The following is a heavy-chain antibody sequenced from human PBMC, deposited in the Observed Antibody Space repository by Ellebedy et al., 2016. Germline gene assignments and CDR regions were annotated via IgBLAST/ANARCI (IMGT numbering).Heavy chain of an antibody. CDR1: GFTFSSYG. CDR3: ARDTGGNYYDSSGYLGGFDY. D-gene: IGHD3-22*01. V-gene: IGHV3-33*08. Sequence: GGSLRLSCAASGFTFSSYGMHWVRQAPGKGLEWVAVIWYDGSNKYYADSVKGRFTISRDNSKNTLYLQMNSLRAEDTAVYYCARDTGGNYYDSSGYLGGFDYWGQGTLVTVSS. CDR2: IWYDGSNK. J-gene: IGHJ4*02.